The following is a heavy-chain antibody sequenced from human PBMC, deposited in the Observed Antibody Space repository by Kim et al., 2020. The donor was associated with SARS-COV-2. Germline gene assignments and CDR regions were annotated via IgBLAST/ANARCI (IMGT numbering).Heavy chain of an antibody. J-gene: IGHJ4*02. V-gene: IGHV4-39*01. CDR3: ATGTTWFYYFDY. CDR2: YYCSSNT. Sequence: SETLSLTCTVSAGSISTTSCSWGWIRQPPGQGLEWIGSYYCSSNTYHHPSLSSGVTFSLDTTKKQFSLKLNSVTAADTAVYFSATGTTWFYYFDYWGRGTLVTVSS. D-gene: IGHD2-2*01. CDR1: AGSISTTSCS.